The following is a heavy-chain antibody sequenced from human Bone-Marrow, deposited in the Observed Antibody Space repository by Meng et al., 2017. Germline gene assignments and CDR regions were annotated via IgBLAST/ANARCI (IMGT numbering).Heavy chain of an antibody. Sequence: GGSLRLSCAASGFTLSSYEMNWVRQAPGKGLEWVSYISSSGSTIYYADSVKGRFTISRDNSKNSLYLQMNSLRAEDTALYYCAKDIGRSSSWYYGRYGMDVWGQGTTVTVSS. V-gene: IGHV3-48*03. J-gene: IGHJ6*02. D-gene: IGHD6-13*01. CDR1: GFTLSSYE. CDR3: AKDIGRSSSWYYGRYGMDV. CDR2: ISSSGSTI.